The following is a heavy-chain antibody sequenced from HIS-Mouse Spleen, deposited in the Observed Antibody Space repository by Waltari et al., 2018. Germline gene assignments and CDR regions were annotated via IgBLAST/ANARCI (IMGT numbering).Heavy chain of an antibody. Sequence: QLQLQESGPGLVKPSETLSLTCTVSGGSISSSSYYWGWIRQPPGKGLEWIGSIYYSGSTYYNPSLKSRVTISVDTSKNQFSLKLSSVTAADTAVYYCARDKYSSSWYAFDIWGQGTMVTVSS. CDR2: IYYSGST. CDR1: GGSISSSSYY. V-gene: IGHV4-39*07. J-gene: IGHJ3*02. D-gene: IGHD6-13*01. CDR3: ARDKYSSSWYAFDI.